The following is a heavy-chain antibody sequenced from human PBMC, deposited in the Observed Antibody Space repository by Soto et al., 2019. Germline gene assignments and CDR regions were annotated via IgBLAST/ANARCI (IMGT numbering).Heavy chain of an antibody. D-gene: IGHD2-2*01. Sequence: PSETLSLTCTVSGGSISSSSYYWGWIRQPPGKGLEWIGSIYYSGSTYYNPSLKSRVTISVDTSKNQFSLKLSSVTAADTAVYYCARGLRVRYQLLSNFDYWGQGTLVTVSS. CDR1: GGSISSSSYY. CDR3: ARGLRVRYQLLSNFDY. V-gene: IGHV4-39*01. J-gene: IGHJ4*02. CDR2: IYYSGST.